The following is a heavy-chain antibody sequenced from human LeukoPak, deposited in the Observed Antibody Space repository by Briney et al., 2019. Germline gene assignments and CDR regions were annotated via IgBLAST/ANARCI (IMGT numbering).Heavy chain of an antibody. Sequence: GASVKLSCKASGGTFSSYTISWVRQAPGQGLEWMGRIIPILGIANYAQKFQGRVTITADKSTSIAYMELSSLRSEDTAVYYCATPEGNSGWYNRVGLDYWGQGTLVTVSS. CDR3: ATPEGNSGWYNRVGLDY. D-gene: IGHD6-19*01. J-gene: IGHJ4*02. CDR1: GGTFSSYT. CDR2: IIPILGIA. V-gene: IGHV1-69*02.